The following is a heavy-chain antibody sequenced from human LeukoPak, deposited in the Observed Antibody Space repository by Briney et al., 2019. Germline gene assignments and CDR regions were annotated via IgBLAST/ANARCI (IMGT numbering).Heavy chain of an antibody. J-gene: IGHJ3*02. CDR2: INPSGGST. CDR3: ARSTGSPDAFDI. Sequence: ASVKVSCKASGYTFTDYYMHWVRQAPGQGLEWMGIINPSGGSTSYAQKFQGRVTMTRDTSTSTVYMELSSLRSEDTAVYYCARSTGSPDAFDIWGQGTMVTVSS. CDR1: GYTFTDYY. V-gene: IGHV1-46*01. D-gene: IGHD2-15*01.